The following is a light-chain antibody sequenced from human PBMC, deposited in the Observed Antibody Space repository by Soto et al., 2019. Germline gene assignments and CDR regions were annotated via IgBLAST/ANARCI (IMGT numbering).Light chain of an antibody. CDR1: QLVSSN. J-gene: IGKJ5*01. Sequence: EVVVTLAPATLSVSPGERAPLSCRASQLVSSNLAWYQQKPGQAPRLLIYGASTRATGSPARFSGSGSGTEFTLTISSRQSEDVAVYYCHQYDNWPKTFGQGTRLEIK. V-gene: IGKV3-15*01. CDR2: GAS. CDR3: HQYDNWPKT.